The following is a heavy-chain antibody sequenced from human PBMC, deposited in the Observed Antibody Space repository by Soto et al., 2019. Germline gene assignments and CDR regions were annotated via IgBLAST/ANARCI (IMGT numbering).Heavy chain of an antibody. CDR3: ARYCSSTSGAILSGYYYYYMDV. J-gene: IGHJ6*03. V-gene: IGHV1-8*01. CDR2: MNPNSGNT. CDR1: GYTFTSYD. Sequence: QVQLVQSGAEVKKPGASVKVSCKASGYTFTSYDINWVRQATGQGLEWMGWMNPNSGNTGYAQKFQGRVTMTRNTSISTAYIELSSLRSEDTAVYYCARYCSSTSGAILSGYYYYYMDVWGKGTTVTVSS. D-gene: IGHD2-2*01.